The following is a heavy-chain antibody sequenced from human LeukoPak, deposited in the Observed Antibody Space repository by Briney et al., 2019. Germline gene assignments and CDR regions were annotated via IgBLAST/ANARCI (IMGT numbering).Heavy chain of an antibody. D-gene: IGHD3-16*01. CDR3: AKVESRHSYDIIWGWDF. V-gene: IGHV3-23*01. J-gene: IGHJ3*01. CDR2: ISGSDGST. Sequence: QSGGSLRLSCAASGFTFSSYAMSWVRQAPGKGLEWVSGISGSDGSTYYADSVKGRFTLSRDNSKNTLYLQMNSLRPEDTAFYYCAKVESRHSYDIIWGWDFWGQGTMVTVSS. CDR1: GFTFSSYA.